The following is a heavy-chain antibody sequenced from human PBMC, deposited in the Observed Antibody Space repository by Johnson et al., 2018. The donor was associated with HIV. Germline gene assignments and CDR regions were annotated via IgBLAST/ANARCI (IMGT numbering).Heavy chain of an antibody. CDR3: VRGGAVAPSSGFDI. V-gene: IGHV3-30-3*01. CDR1: GFTFSDYY. CDR2: ISYDGSNK. D-gene: IGHD6-19*01. Sequence: QVQLVESGGGLVKPGGSLRLSCAASGFTFSDYYMTWIRQAPGKGLEWVAVISYDGSNKYYADSVKGRFTISRDNATNSLFLQMNIVRDEDTAVYYCVRGGAVAPSSGFDIWGQGTKVTVSS. J-gene: IGHJ3*02.